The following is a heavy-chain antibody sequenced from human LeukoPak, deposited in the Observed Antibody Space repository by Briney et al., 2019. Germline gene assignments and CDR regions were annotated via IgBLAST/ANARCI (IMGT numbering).Heavy chain of an antibody. CDR1: GFTFSSYS. D-gene: IGHD2-2*01. CDR3: ARDSVVVVPAAVAEVADFGLYFDY. V-gene: IGHV3-30*03. Sequence: GGSLRLSCAASGFTFSSYSMNWVRQAPGKGLEWVAVISYDGSNKYYADSVKGRFTISRDNSKNTLYLQMNSLRAEDTAVYYCARDSVVVVPAAVAEVADFGLYFDYWGQGTLVTVSS. CDR2: ISYDGSNK. J-gene: IGHJ4*02.